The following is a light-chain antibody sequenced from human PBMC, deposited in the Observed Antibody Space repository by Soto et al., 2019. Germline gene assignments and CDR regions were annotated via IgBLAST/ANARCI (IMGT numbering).Light chain of an antibody. CDR3: QQYGSSPRT. CDR2: GAS. CDR1: QSVSSSY. Sequence: IVMTPSPATLSVSPGERANLSCRASQSVSSSYLAWYQQKPGQAPRLLIYGASSRATGIPDRFSGSGSGTDFTLTISRLEPEDFAVYYCQQYGSSPRTFGQGTKVDI. V-gene: IGKV3-20*01. J-gene: IGKJ1*01.